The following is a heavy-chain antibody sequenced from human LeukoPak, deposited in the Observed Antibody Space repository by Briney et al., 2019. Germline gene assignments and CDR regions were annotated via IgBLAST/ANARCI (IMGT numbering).Heavy chain of an antibody. CDR3: AREGRGSSSLKF. V-gene: IGHV3-7*01. D-gene: IGHD6-13*01. CDR1: EFSFTSYA. J-gene: IGHJ3*01. CDR2: IQPDGNDN. Sequence: GGSLRLSCAASEFSFTSYAMSWVRQSPGKGLEWVANIQPDGNDNHYVDSVKGRFTLSRDNANNSLHLQMHSLRLEDTAVYYCAREGRGSSSLKFWGQGTMVTVSS.